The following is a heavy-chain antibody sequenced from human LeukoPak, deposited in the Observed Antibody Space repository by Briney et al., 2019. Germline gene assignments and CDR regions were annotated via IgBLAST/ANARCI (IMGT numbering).Heavy chain of an antibody. Sequence: PGGSLRLSCVGSGFTFSSHAMSWVRQAPGKGLEWVSAISGSGGSTYYADSVKGRFTISRDNSKNTLYLQMNSLRAEDTAVYYCAKVAQWLVRDYFDYWGQGTLVTVSS. V-gene: IGHV3-23*01. CDR2: ISGSGGST. D-gene: IGHD6-19*01. J-gene: IGHJ4*02. CDR3: AKVAQWLVRDYFDY. CDR1: GFTFSSHA.